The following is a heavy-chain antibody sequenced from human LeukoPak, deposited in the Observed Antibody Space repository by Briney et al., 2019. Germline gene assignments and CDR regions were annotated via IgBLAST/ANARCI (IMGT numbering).Heavy chain of an antibody. CDR2: ISSGGGST. Sequence: GGSLRLSCAASGFTFSSYVMNWVRQAPGKGLEWVSAISSGGGSTYYADSVKGRFTISRDNSKNTLYLQMNSLRAEDTAVYYCAKDTHSSYYDILTGYIGDAFDIWGQGTMVTVSS. J-gene: IGHJ3*02. D-gene: IGHD3-9*01. CDR1: GFTFSSYV. CDR3: AKDTHSSYYDILTGYIGDAFDI. V-gene: IGHV3-23*01.